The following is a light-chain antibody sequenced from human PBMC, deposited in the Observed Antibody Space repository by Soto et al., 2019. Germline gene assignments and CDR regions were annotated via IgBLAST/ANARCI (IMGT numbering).Light chain of an antibody. Sequence: IVMTQSPATLSLSHRARDTLSCRARLGISINLACHQQRPGPAPRLLIYGASTRATGVPTSFSASGSGTEFTLTLSTLQSEDLGVYHCRQYNKRPHTSDQGTEVDIK. CDR1: LGISIN. V-gene: IGKV3D-15*01. J-gene: IGKJ1*01. CDR2: GAS. CDR3: RQYNKRPHT.